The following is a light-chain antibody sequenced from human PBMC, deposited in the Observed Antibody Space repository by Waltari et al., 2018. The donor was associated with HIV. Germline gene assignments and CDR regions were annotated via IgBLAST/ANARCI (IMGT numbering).Light chain of an antibody. CDR1: QSVSTS. CDR2: DAS. CDR3: QQYSNWPLT. V-gene: IGKV3-15*01. J-gene: IGKJ4*01. Sequence: EIVMMQSPATLSVSPGESATLSCRASQSVSTSSAWYQQKPGQPPRLLFYDASTRASGVPARFSGSGSGTEFTLTISSLQSEDFAVYYCQQYSNWPLTFGGGTKVEI.